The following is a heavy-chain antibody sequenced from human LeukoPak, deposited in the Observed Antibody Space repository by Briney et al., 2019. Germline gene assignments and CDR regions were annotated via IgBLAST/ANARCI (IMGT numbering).Heavy chain of an antibody. D-gene: IGHD5-12*01. V-gene: IGHV4-59*08. CDR1: GGSISSYY. CDR2: ILYSGTT. J-gene: IGHJ4*02. CDR3: ARMGGYSGYATH. Sequence: PSETLSLTCTVSGGSISSYYWSWIRQPPGKGLEWIGHILYSGTTNSNPSLKSRVTISVDTSKNQISLKLSSVTAADTAVYYCARMGGYSGYATHWGQGTLVTVSS.